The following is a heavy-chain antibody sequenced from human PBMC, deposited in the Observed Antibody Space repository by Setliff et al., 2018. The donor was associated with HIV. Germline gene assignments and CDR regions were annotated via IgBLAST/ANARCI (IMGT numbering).Heavy chain of an antibody. J-gene: IGHJ4*02. CDR2: IYPGST. CDR3: ARYTVGSMLDY. D-gene: IGHD2-8*02. Sequence: SETLSLTCSVSGGSIISDIFYWGWIRQPPGKGLEWIGSIYPGSTKYNPSLRSRLTISLDSSTNQFSVTLSSVTAADTAMYYCARYTVGSMLDYWGPGTLVTVSS. V-gene: IGHV4-39*01. CDR1: GGSIISDIFY.